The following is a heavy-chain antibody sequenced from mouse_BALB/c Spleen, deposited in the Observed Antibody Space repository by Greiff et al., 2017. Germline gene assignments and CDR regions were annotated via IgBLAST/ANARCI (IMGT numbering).Heavy chain of an antibody. Sequence: QVQLKQSGAELVKPGASVKLSCTASGYTFTEYIIHWVKQRPGQGLEWIGWFYPGSGSIKYNEKFKDTATLTADKSSSTVYMELSRLTSEDSAVYFCARHAYYYGSTYYSMDDWGQGTSVTVSS. V-gene: IGHV1-62-2*01. CDR2: FYPGSGSI. CDR3: ARHAYYYGSTYYSMDD. CDR1: GYTFTEYI. D-gene: IGHD1-1*01. J-gene: IGHJ4*01.